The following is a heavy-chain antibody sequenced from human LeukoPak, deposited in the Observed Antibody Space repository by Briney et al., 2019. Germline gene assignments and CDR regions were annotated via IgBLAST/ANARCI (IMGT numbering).Heavy chain of an antibody. CDR2: INPNSGGT. CDR3: ARTTPYCSSTSCCRKSPRGFDP. Sequence: ASVKVSCKASGYTFTGYYMHWVRQAPGQGLEWMGWINPNSGGTNYAQKFQGRVTMTRDTSISTAYMELSRLRSDDTAVYYCARTTPYCSSTSCCRKSPRGFDPWGQGTLVTVSS. CDR1: GYTFTGYY. D-gene: IGHD2-2*01. J-gene: IGHJ5*02. V-gene: IGHV1-2*02.